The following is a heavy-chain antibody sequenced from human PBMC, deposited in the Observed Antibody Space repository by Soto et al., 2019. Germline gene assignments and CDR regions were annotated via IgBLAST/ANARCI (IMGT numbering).Heavy chain of an antibody. CDR1: GYTFTGYF. CDR3: ANLPPTPDWFDP. J-gene: IGHJ5*02. CDR2: INPNSGAT. Sequence: ASVKALCKASGYTFTGYFIHFLLRAPGQGLEWMGRINPNSGATNYARKFQDRVTMTRDTSINTAYMELSRLRSDDTAIYYCANLPPTPDWFDPWGQGTLVTVSS. D-gene: IGHD2-15*01. V-gene: IGHV1-2*06.